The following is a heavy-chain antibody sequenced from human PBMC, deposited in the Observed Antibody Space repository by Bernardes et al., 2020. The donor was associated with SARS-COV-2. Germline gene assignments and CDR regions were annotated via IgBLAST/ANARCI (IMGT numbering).Heavy chain of an antibody. V-gene: IGHV4-59*08. CDR3: AQRSRPTLAGAYDY. CDR2: FYYTGNT. CDR1: GDSISGHS. Sequence: SETLSLTCNVSGDSISGHSWTWIRQSPGKGLEWIGYFYYTGNTNYNPSLKGRVTISVDTSKNHFSLTLSSVTAADTAVYYCAQRSRPTLAGAYDYWRGGILISISS. D-gene: IGHD6-19*01. J-gene: IGHJ4*02.